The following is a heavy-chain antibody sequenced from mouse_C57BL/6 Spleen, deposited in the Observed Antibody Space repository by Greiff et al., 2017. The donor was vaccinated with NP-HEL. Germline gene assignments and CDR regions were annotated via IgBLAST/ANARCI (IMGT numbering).Heavy chain of an antibody. D-gene: IGHD4-1*01. CDR2: IWRGGST. CDR1: GFSLTSYG. CDR3: AKNKENWAPFAY. J-gene: IGHJ3*01. V-gene: IGHV2-5*01. Sequence: VQLQESGHGLVQPSQSLSITCTVSGFSLTSYGVHWVRQSPGKGLEWLGVIWRGGSTDYNAAFMSRLSITKDNSKSQVFFKMNSLQADDTAIYYCAKNKENWAPFAYWGQGTLVTVSA.